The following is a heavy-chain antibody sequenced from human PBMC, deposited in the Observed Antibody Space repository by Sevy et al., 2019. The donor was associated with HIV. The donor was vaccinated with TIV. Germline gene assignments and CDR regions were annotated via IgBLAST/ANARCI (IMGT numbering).Heavy chain of an antibody. CDR3: AKDLSKGVVPADFDY. CDR2: ISGSGGST. J-gene: IGHJ4*02. CDR1: GFTFSSYA. D-gene: IGHD2-2*01. V-gene: IGHV3-23*01. Sequence: GGSLRLSCAASGFTFSSYAMSWVRQAPGKGLEWVSAISGSGGSTYYADSVKGRFTISRDNCKNTLYLQMNSLRAEDTAVYYCAKDLSKGVVPADFDYWGQGTLVTVSS.